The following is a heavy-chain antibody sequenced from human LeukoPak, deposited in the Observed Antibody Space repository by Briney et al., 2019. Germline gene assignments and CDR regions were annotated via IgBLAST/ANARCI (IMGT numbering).Heavy chain of an antibody. CDR3: ARVWSFMSIRSMDV. CDR2: ISSSGSII. J-gene: IGHJ6*03. Sequence: GGSLRLSCAASGFTFSDYYMSWIRQAPGKGLEWASYISSSGSIISYADSVKGRFTISRDNAKKSLYLQMNSLRAEDTAVYYCARVWSFMSIRSMDVWGKGTTVTVSS. D-gene: IGHD3-10*02. V-gene: IGHV3-11*04. CDR1: GFTFSDYY.